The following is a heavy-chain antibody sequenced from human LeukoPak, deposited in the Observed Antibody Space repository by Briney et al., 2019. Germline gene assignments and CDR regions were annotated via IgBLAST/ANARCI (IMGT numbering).Heavy chain of an antibody. CDR2: ISYDGSNK. D-gene: IGHD4-17*01. Sequence: PGGSLRLSCAASGFTFSSYAMHWVRQAPGKGLEWVAVISYDGSNKYYADSVKGRFTISRDNSKNTLYLQMNSLRAEDTAVYYCARDNSGDYKGWFDPWGQGTLVPVSS. V-gene: IGHV3-30-3*01. J-gene: IGHJ5*02. CDR1: GFTFSSYA. CDR3: ARDNSGDYKGWFDP.